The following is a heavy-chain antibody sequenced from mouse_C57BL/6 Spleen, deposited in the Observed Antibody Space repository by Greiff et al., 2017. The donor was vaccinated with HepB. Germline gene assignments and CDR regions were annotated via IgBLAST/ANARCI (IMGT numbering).Heavy chain of an antibody. J-gene: IGHJ1*03. CDR1: GYTFTDYY. CDR3: ARRGLRRYFDV. D-gene: IGHD2-4*01. Sequence: VQLQQSGPELVKPGASVKISCKASGYTFTDYYMNWVKQSHGKSLEWIGDINPNNGGTSYNQKFKGKATLTVDKSSSTAYMELRSLTSEDSAVYYCARRGLRRYFDVWGTGTTVTVSS. CDR2: INPNNGGT. V-gene: IGHV1-26*01.